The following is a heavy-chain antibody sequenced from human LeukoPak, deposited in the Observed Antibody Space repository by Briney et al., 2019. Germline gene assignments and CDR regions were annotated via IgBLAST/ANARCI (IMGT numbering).Heavy chain of an antibody. CDR2: MNPNSGNT. J-gene: IGHJ4*02. CDR3: ARVSPRYAGYSPN. D-gene: IGHD3-9*01. CDR1: GYTFTSYD. Sequence: ASVKVSCKASGYTFTSYDINWVRQATGQGLEWMGWMNPNSGNTGYAQKFQGRVTMTRNTSISTAYMELSSLRSEDTAVYYCARVSPRYAGYSPNRGQGTLVTVSS. V-gene: IGHV1-8*01.